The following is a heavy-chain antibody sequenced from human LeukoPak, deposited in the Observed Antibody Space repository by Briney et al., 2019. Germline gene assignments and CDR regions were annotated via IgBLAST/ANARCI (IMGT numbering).Heavy chain of an antibody. CDR1: GFTFSSYG. J-gene: IGHJ4*02. D-gene: IGHD6-19*01. V-gene: IGHV3-30*02. Sequence: QPGGSLRLSCAASGFTFSSYGMHWVRQAPGKGLEWVAFIRYDGSNKYYADSVKGRFTISRDNSKNTLYLQMNSLRAEDTAVYYCAAPTGGIVGWLVLGFDYWGQGTLVTVSS. CDR3: AAPTGGIVGWLVLGFDY. CDR2: IRYDGSNK.